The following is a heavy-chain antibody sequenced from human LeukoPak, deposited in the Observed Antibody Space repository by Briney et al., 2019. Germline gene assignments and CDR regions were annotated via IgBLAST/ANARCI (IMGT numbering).Heavy chain of an antibody. D-gene: IGHD2-2*01. CDR3: ARGGGQTFEEYQLKGGYFDY. J-gene: IGHJ4*02. V-gene: IGHV3-21*01. CDR2: ISSSSSYI. Sequence: GGSLRLSCAASGFTFSSYSMNWVRQAPGKGLEWVSSISSSSSYIYYADSVKGRFTISRDNAKNSLYLQMNSLRAEDTAVYYCARGGGQTFEEYQLKGGYFDYWGQGTLVTVSS. CDR1: GFTFSSYS.